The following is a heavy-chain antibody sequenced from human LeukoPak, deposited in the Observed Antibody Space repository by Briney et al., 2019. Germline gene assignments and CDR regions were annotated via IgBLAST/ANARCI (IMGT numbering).Heavy chain of an antibody. Sequence: SETLSLTCTVSGGSISSYYWSWIRQPPGKGLEWIGYIYYTGSTNYNPSLKSRVTISVDTSKNQFSLKLSSVTAADTAVYYCARVGYSYGYAFDIWGQGTMVTVSS. CDR2: IYYTGST. V-gene: IGHV4-59*01. CDR1: GGSISSYY. CDR3: ARVGYSYGYAFDI. D-gene: IGHD5-18*01. J-gene: IGHJ3*02.